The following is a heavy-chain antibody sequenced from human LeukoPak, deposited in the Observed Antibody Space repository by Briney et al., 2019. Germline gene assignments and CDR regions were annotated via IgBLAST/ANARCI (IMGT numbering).Heavy chain of an antibody. CDR2: INPSGGST. D-gene: IGHD3-10*01. J-gene: IGHJ5*02. CDR1: GYTFTSYY. CDR3: ARWFSDYHGEYNWFDP. Sequence: ASVKVSCKTSGYTFTSYYIHWVRQAPGQGLEWMGIINPSGGSTSYAQKFQGRVTMTRDMSTSTVYMELSSLRSEDTAVYYCARWFSDYHGEYNWFDPWGQGTLVTVSS. V-gene: IGHV1-46*01.